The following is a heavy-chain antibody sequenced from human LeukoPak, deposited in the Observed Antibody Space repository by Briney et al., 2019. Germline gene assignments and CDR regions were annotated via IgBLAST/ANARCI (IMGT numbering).Heavy chain of an antibody. D-gene: IGHD1-26*01. V-gene: IGHV4-39*07. J-gene: IGHJ4*02. CDR1: GGSISSSSYY. CDR2: IYYSGST. Sequence: SETLSLTCTVSGGSISSSSYYWGWIRQPPGKGLEWIGSIYYSGSTYYNPSLKSRVTISVDTSKNQFSLKLSSVTAADTAVYYCARDLSKVASYSTFDYWGQGTLVTVSS. CDR3: ARDLSKVASYSTFDY.